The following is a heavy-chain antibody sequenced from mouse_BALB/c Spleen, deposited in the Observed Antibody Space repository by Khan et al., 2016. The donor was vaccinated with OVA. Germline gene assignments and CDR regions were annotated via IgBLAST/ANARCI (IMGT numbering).Heavy chain of an antibody. CDR1: GYTFTTYT. CDR3: ARSGQLGLRGGVTY. CDR2: INPSNDYT. J-gene: IGHJ3*01. D-gene: IGHD3-2*01. V-gene: IGHV1-4*01. Sequence: VQLQQSGAELARPGASVKMSCKTSGYTFTTYTLHWVKQRPGRSLEWIGYINPSNDYTNYNQKFKDKSTLTADKSSSTAYMQLSSLTSEDSAVDYCARSGQLGLRGGVTYWGQGTLVTVSA.